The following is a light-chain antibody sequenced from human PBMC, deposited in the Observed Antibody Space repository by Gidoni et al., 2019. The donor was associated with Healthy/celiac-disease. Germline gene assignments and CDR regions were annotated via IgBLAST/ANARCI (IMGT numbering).Light chain of an antibody. J-gene: IGKJ1*01. CDR1: QGISNY. Sequence: DIQMTQSPSSLSASVGDRVTITCRASQGISNYVAWYQQKPGKVPKLLIYAAYTLQSGVPARFSGSGSGTDFTLTISSLQPEDVATYYCQKYNSAPRTFGQGTKVEIK. CDR2: AAY. V-gene: IGKV1-27*01. CDR3: QKYNSAPRT.